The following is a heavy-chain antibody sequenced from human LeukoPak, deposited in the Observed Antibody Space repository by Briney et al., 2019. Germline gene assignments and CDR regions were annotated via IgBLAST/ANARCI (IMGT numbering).Heavy chain of an antibody. CDR2: IYHSGST. V-gene: IGHV4-30-2*01. CDR3: ARDVNYSGSPSDAFDI. D-gene: IGHD1-26*01. CDR1: GGSISSGGYY. Sequence: SQTLSLTCTVSGGSISSGGYYWSWIRQPPGKGLEWIGYIYHSGSTNYNPSLKSRVTMSVDTSKNQFSLKLSSVTAADTAVYYCARDVNYSGSPSDAFDIWGQGTMVTVSS. J-gene: IGHJ3*02.